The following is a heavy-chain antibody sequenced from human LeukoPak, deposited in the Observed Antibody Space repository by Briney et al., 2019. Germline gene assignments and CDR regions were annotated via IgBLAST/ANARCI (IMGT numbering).Heavy chain of an antibody. D-gene: IGHD6-19*01. Sequence: GGSLRLSCAASGFTFSSHGMHWVRQAPGKGLKWVAFIRYDGSNKYYADSVKGRFTISRDNSKNTLYLQMNSLRAEDTAVYYCAKDRWDSSGFHAPYYFDYWGQGTLVTVSS. CDR3: AKDRWDSSGFHAPYYFDY. CDR2: IRYDGSNK. J-gene: IGHJ4*02. V-gene: IGHV3-30*02. CDR1: GFTFSSHG.